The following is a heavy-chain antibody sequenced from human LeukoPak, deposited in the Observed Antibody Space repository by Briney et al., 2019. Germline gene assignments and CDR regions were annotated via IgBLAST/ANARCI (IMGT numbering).Heavy chain of an antibody. CDR1: GFSFSSYS. J-gene: IGHJ4*02. V-gene: IGHV3-48*01. D-gene: IGHD3-22*01. CDR3: VRASTSGYHSE. CDR2: ISSSSSIT. Sequence: PGGSLRLSCAASGFSFSSYSMNWVRQAPGKGLEWVSYISSSSSITYYADSVKGRFTISRYNAKNSLYLQMNSLRADDTAVYYCVRASTSGYHSEGGQGTLVTVSS.